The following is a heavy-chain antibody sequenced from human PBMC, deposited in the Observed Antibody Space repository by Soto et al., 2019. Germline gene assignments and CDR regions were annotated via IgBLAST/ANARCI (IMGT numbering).Heavy chain of an antibody. D-gene: IGHD3-3*01. J-gene: IGHJ6*03. CDR2: INSDGSST. CDR3: AGITIFGXVPNLADYYYYMDV. CDR1: GFTFSSYW. V-gene: IGHV3-74*01. Sequence: GSLRLSCAASGFTFSSYWMHWVRQAPGKGLVWVSRINSDGSSTSYADSVKGRFTISRDNAKNTLYLQMNSLRAEDTAVYYCAGITIFGXVPNLADYYYYMDVWGKGTTVTVSS.